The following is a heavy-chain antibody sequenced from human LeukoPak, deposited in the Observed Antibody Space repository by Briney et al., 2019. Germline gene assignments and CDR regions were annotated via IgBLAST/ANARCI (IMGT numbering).Heavy chain of an antibody. CDR2: ISSSGSTI. Sequence: GGSLRLSCAASGFTFSDYYMSWIRRAPGKGLEWVSYISSSGSTIYYADSVKGRFTISRDNAKNSLYLQMNSLRAEDTAVYYCARSPGLRTHNWFDPWGQGTLVTVSS. CDR1: GFTFSDYY. J-gene: IGHJ5*02. V-gene: IGHV3-11*01. CDR3: ARSPGLRTHNWFDP. D-gene: IGHD2-15*01.